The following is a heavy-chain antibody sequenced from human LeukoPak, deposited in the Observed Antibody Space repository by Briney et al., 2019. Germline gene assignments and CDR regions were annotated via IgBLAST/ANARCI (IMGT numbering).Heavy chain of an antibody. CDR2: IKPDGSAQ. D-gene: IGHD1-1*01. CDR1: GFTFNTYW. CDR3: ARGPYNLPNVNSYYMDV. J-gene: IGHJ6*03. V-gene: IGHV3-7*01. Sequence: GGSLRLSCAASGFTFNTYWMSWFRQAPGKGLEWVANIKPDGSAQYYLDSVKGRFTISRDNANNLLSLQMSTLRAEDTAMYYCARGPYNLPNVNSYYMDVWGKGTTV.